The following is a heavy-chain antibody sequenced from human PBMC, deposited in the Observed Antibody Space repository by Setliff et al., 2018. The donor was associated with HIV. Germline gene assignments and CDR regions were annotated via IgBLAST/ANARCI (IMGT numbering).Heavy chain of an antibody. CDR2: IYPGDSHT. J-gene: IGHJ4*02. CDR3: TRHILAYCAGDCYPLDY. Sequence: GESLKISCKGSGYSFTSYWIAWVRQMPGKGLEWMGIIYPGDSHTRYSPSFQGQVTLSADKSISTAYLQWSSLKASDTAIYYCTRHILAYCAGDCYPLDYWGQGTLVTVSS. CDR1: GYSFTSYW. V-gene: IGHV5-51*01. D-gene: IGHD2-21*02.